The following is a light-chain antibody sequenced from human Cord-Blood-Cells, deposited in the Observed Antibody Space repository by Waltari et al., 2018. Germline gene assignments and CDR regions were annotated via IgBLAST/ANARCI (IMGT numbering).Light chain of an antibody. CDR2: EGS. CDR1: SSDVGSYNL. Sequence: QSALTQPASVSGSPGQSITISCTGTSSDVGSYNLVSWYQQHPVKAPKLMIYEGSKRHSGVSKRFSGSKSGNTASLTIFGLQAEDEADYYCCSYAGSSTYVFGTGTKVTVL. CDR3: CSYAGSSTYV. V-gene: IGLV2-23*01. J-gene: IGLJ1*01.